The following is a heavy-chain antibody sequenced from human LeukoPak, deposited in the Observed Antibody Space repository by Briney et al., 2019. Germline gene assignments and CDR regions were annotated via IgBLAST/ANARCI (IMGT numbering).Heavy chain of an antibody. D-gene: IGHD3-22*01. Sequence: GGSLRLSCAASGFTFSSYSMLWVRQAPGKGLEWVSYISSSSSTIYYADSVKGRFTISRDNAKNSLYLQMNTLRAEDTAVYYCAKDRHKYNYDSGGYPPYWGQGTLVTVSS. CDR1: GFTFSSYS. CDR2: ISSSSSTI. V-gene: IGHV3-48*01. CDR3: AKDRHKYNYDSGGYPPY. J-gene: IGHJ4*02.